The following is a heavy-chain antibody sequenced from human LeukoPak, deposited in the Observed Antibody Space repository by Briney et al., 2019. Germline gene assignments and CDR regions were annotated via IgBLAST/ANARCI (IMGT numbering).Heavy chain of an antibody. CDR2: ISASGGST. CDR3: AKYVSAKGPPYALDV. CDR1: EFTFSSYA. D-gene: IGHD2/OR15-2a*01. Sequence: GRSLRLSCAASEFTFSSYAMQWVRQAPGKGLEWDAGISASGGSTWYADSVKGRFTISRDNSKNTLYLQMNSLRAEDTAVYYCAKYVSAKGPPYALDVWGQGTTVTVSS. J-gene: IGHJ6*02. V-gene: IGHV3-23*01.